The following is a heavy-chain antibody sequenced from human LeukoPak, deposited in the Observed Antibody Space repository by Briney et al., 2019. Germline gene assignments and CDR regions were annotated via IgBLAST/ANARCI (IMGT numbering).Heavy chain of an antibody. CDR1: GGSISSYY. D-gene: IGHD3-9*01. J-gene: IGHJ6*02. CDR2: IYYSGST. Sequence: SETLSLTCTVSGGSISSYYWSWIRQPPGEGLEWIGYIYYSGSTNYNPSLKSRVTISVDTSKNQFSLKLSSVTAADTAVYYCARDQWGYDILTGRYYYYGMDVWGQGTTVTVSS. V-gene: IGHV4-59*01. CDR3: ARDQWGYDILTGRYYYYGMDV.